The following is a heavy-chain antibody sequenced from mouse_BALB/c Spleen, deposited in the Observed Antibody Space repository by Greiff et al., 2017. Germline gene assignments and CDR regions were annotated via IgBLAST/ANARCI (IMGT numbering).Heavy chain of an antibody. D-gene: IGHD1-1*01. J-gene: IGHJ4*01. CDR2: ISNGGGST. V-gene: IGHV5-12-2*01. CDR1: GFTFSSYT. CDR3: ARLRGYAMDY. Sequence: DVKLQESGGGLVQPGGSLKLSCAASGFTFSSYTMSWVRQTPEKRLEWVAYISNGGGSTYYPDTVKGRFTISRDNAKNTLYLQMSSLKSEDTAMYYCARLRGYAMDYWGQGTSVTVSS.